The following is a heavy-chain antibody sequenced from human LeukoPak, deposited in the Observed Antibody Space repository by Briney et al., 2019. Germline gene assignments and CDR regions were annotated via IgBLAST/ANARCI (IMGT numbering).Heavy chain of an antibody. Sequence: ASVTVSCKASGYTFTSYDINWVRQATGQGLEWMGWMNPNSGNTGYAQKFQGRVTITRNTSISTAYMELSSLRSEDTAVYYCARGRFYDFWSGYYAGNWFDPWGQGTLVTVSS. CDR2: MNPNSGNT. CDR3: ARGRFYDFWSGYYAGNWFDP. V-gene: IGHV1-8*01. CDR1: GYTFTSYD. J-gene: IGHJ5*02. D-gene: IGHD3-3*01.